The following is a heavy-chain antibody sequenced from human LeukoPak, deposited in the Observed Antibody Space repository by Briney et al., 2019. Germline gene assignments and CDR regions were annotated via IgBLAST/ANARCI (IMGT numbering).Heavy chain of an antibody. J-gene: IGHJ4*02. CDR2: IYYSGGT. Sequence: SETLSLTCTVSGGSMSSYFWSWIRQPPGKGLEWIGYIYYSGGTNYNPSLKSRVTISVDTSKNQFSLKLSSVTAADTAVYYCARERVGATIGFDNWGQGTLVTVSS. V-gene: IGHV4-59*01. CDR3: ARERVGATIGFDN. CDR1: GGSMSSYF. D-gene: IGHD1-26*01.